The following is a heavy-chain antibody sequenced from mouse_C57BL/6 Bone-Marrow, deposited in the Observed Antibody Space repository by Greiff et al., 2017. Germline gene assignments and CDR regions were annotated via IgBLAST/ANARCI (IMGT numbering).Heavy chain of an antibody. V-gene: IGHV1-76*01. CDR2: IYPGSGNT. CDR1: GYTFTDYY. D-gene: IGHD4-1*01. Sequence: QVQLQQSGAELVRPGASVKLSCKASGYTFTDYYINWVKQRPGQGLEWIARIYPGSGNTYYNEKFKGKATLTAEKSSSTAYMQLSSLTSEDSAVYFCARWETGYFDYWGQGTTLTVSS. CDR3: ARWETGYFDY. J-gene: IGHJ2*01.